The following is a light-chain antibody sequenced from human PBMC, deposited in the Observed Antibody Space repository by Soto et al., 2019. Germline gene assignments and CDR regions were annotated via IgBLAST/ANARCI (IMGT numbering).Light chain of an antibody. J-gene: IGKJ5*01. V-gene: IGKV3-20*01. CDR3: QQHDILPIT. Sequence: EVVLTQSPGTLSLSPGDRASLPCRASQNLSRYFLAWYQHKPGQAPRLLIAAASRRATGIPDRFSSAGSGTDFTLTISSLEPEDFALYYCQQHDILPITLGQGTRLDIK. CDR2: AAS. CDR1: QNLSRYF.